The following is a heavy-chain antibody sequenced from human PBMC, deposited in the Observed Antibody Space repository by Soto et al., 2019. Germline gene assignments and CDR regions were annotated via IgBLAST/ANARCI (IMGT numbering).Heavy chain of an antibody. CDR3: ASSRQEGLGAFDI. J-gene: IGHJ3*02. CDR1: GGTFSSYA. CDR2: IIPIFGTA. Sequence: QVQLVQSGAEVKKPGSSVKVSCKASGGTFSSYAISWVRQAPGQGLEWMGGIIPIFGTANYAQKFQGRVTIPADESTRTAYMELSSLRSEDTAVYYCASSRQEGLGAFDIWGQGTMVTGSS. D-gene: IGHD3-16*01. V-gene: IGHV1-69*01.